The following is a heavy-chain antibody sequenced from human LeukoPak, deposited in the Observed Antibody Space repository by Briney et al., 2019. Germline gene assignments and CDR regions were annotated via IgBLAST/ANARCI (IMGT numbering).Heavy chain of an antibody. J-gene: IGHJ4*02. Sequence: GGSLRLSCAASGLTLSRYWMSWVRQAPGKGLEWVANIKQDGSQIYYVDPVKGRFTVSRDNAENSLFLQMNSLRAEDTAMYYCARAGEFVSDYTYWGQGTLVTVSS. CDR3: ARAGEFVSDYTY. D-gene: IGHD3-10*01. CDR1: GLTLSRYW. V-gene: IGHV3-7*01. CDR2: IKQDGSQI.